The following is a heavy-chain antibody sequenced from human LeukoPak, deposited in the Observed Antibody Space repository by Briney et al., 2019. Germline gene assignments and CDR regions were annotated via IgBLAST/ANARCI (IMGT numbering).Heavy chain of an antibody. CDR3: AKDQGYSSSWYLVDY. CDR2: ISGSGGST. Sequence: GGSLRLSCAASGFTLSSYAMSWVRQAPGKGLEWVSAISGSGGSTYYADSVKGRFTISRDNSKNTLYLQMNSLRAEDTAVYYCAKDQGYSSSWYLVDYWGQGTLVTVSS. D-gene: IGHD6-13*01. J-gene: IGHJ4*02. V-gene: IGHV3-23*01. CDR1: GFTLSSYA.